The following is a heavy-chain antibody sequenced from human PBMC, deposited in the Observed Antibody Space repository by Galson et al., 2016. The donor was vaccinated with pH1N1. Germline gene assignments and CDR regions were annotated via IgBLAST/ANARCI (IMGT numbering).Heavy chain of an antibody. CDR1: GFTFRSFA. V-gene: IGHV3-9*01. Sequence: SLRLSCAASGFTFRSFALRWVRQAPGKGLEWVSGISWNRGAIDYAESVKGRFTITRDNAKNSLSLQMDSLRAEDTALYYRVKDRAFYYDSSGYDDAFDILGQGTMVTVAS. J-gene: IGHJ3*02. D-gene: IGHD3-22*01. CDR3: VKDRAFYYDSSGYDDAFDI. CDR2: ISWNRGAI.